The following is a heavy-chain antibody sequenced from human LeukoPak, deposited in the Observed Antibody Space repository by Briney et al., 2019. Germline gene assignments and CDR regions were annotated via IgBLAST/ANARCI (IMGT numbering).Heavy chain of an antibody. CDR3: ASLGRDYYGSGSVDY. CDR1: GGSISSGSYY. J-gene: IGHJ4*02. Sequence: PSETLSLTCTVSGGSISSGSYYWSWIRQPAGKGLEWIGRIYTSGSTNYNPSLKSRVTISVDTSKNQFSLKLSSVTAADTAVYYCASLGRDYYGSGSVDYWGQGTLVTVSS. CDR2: IYTSGST. D-gene: IGHD3-10*01. V-gene: IGHV4-61*02.